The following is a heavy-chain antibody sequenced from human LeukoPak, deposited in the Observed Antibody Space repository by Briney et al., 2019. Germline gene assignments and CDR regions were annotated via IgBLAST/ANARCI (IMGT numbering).Heavy chain of an antibody. D-gene: IGHD3-22*01. CDR1: GYTFTGYY. V-gene: IGHV1-2*02. CDR2: INPNSGGT. J-gene: IGHJ3*02. Sequence: ASVKVSCKASGYTFTGYYVDWVRQAPGQGLEWMGWINPNSGGTNYAQKFQGRVTMTRDTSISTAYMELSRLRSDDTAVYYCARHDYYDSSGYYFFGAFDIWGQGTMVTVSS. CDR3: ARHDYYDSSGYYFFGAFDI.